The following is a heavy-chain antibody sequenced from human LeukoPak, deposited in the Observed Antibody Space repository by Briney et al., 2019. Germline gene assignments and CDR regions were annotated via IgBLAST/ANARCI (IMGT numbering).Heavy chain of an antibody. CDR3: ARATEGRPNYYDSSGFYFY. Sequence: SVKVSCKASGGTFSSYAFSWVRQAPGQGLEWMGGIIPIFGSAKCAQKFQGRVTITADEFTSTVYMEISSLRSEDTAVYFCARATEGRPNYYDSSGFYFYWGQGTLVTVSS. D-gene: IGHD3-22*01. V-gene: IGHV1-69*13. J-gene: IGHJ4*02. CDR1: GGTFSSYA. CDR2: IIPIFGSA.